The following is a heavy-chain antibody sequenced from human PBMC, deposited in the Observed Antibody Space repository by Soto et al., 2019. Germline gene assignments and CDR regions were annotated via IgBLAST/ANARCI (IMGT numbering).Heavy chain of an antibody. Sequence: QVQLVESGGGVVQPGRSRRLSCAASGFTFSSYGMHWVREAPGKGLEWVAVISYDGSNKYYADSVKGRFTISRDNSKNPLYLQMNSLRAEDTAVYYCAKEGCSSTSCYRDYWVQGTLVTVSS. J-gene: IGHJ4*02. CDR2: ISYDGSNK. D-gene: IGHD2-2*02. CDR1: GFTFSSYG. V-gene: IGHV3-30*18. CDR3: AKEGCSSTSCYRDY.